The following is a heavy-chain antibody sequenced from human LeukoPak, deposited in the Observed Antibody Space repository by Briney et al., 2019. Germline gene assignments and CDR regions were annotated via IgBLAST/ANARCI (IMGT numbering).Heavy chain of an antibody. CDR2: ISGSGGST. D-gene: IGHD2-2*01. Sequence: GGSLRLSCAASGFTFSSYAMSWVRQAPGKGLEWVSAISGSGGSTYYADSVKGRFTISRDNSKNTLYLQMNSLRAEDTAVYYCAKERYCSSTSCLTLNWFDPWGQGTLVTVSS. CDR1: GFTFSSYA. V-gene: IGHV3-23*01. J-gene: IGHJ5*02. CDR3: AKERYCSSTSCLTLNWFDP.